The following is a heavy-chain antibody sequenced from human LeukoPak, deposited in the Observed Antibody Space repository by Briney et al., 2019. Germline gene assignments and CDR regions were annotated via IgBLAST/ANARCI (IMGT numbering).Heavy chain of an antibody. V-gene: IGHV4-59*08. CDR2: IYYSGST. CDR3: ARHGGGPGSYYYGMDV. J-gene: IGHJ6*02. CDR1: GGSISSYY. Sequence: SETLSLTCTVSGGSISSYYWSWIRQPPGKGLEWIGYIYYSGSTNYNPSLKSRVTISVDTSKNQFFLKLSSVTAADTAVYYCARHGGGPGSYYYGMDVWGQGTTVTVSS. D-gene: IGHD2-15*01.